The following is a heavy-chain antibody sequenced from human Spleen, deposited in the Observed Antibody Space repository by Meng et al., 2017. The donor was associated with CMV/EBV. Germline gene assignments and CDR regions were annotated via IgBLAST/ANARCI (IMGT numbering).Heavy chain of an antibody. CDR1: GDTCTGYD. CDR2: IKPISGGT. Sequence: SGDTCTGYDKHWMRQAPGEGRKGMGWIKPISGGTTYAQKSHGRVTMTRDTSISTAYMEVSRLRSDDTAVYYWAKGESSGYYNIGAYWGQGTLVTVSS. V-gene: IGHV1-2*02. CDR3: AKGESSGYYNIGAY. J-gene: IGHJ4*02. D-gene: IGHD6-19*01.